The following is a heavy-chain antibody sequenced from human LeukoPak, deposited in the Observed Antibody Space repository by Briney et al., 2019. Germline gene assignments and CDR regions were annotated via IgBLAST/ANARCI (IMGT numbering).Heavy chain of an antibody. J-gene: IGHJ4*02. CDR3: ATMGDGYNSPHDY. V-gene: IGHV3-48*03. D-gene: IGHD5-24*01. Sequence: GGSLRLSCAASGFTFSSYEMNWVRQAPGKGLEWVSYISSSGSTIYYADSVKGRFTISRDNAKNSLYLQMNSLRAEDTAVYYCATMGDGYNSPHDYWGQGTLVTVSS. CDR1: GFTFSSYE. CDR2: ISSSGSTI.